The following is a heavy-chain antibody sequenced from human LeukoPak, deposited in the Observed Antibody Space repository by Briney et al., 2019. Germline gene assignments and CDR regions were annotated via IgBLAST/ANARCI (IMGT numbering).Heavy chain of an antibody. CDR1: GFTFSSFP. CDR3: AREGFSGYNWNDPQGPRSYYFDY. D-gene: IGHD1-1*01. Sequence: GGSLRLSCAASGFTFSSFPMTWVRQAPGKGLEWVSSISGSGGSRDYADSVKGRFTISRDNAKNSLYLQMNSLRAEDTALYYCAREGFSGYNWNDPQGPRSYYFDYWGQGTLVTVSS. J-gene: IGHJ4*02. CDR2: ISGSGGSR. V-gene: IGHV3-21*04.